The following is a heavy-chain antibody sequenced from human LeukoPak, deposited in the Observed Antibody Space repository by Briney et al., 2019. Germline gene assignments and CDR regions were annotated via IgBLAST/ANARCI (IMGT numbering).Heavy chain of an antibody. V-gene: IGHV3-9*01. CDR3: AKDITGYGGYFDY. D-gene: IGHD4/OR15-4a*01. CDR2: ISWNSGSI. Sequence: GGSLRLSCEASGFTFSSYWMHWVRQAPGKGLEWVSGISWNSGSIGYADSVKGRFTISRDNAKNSLYLQMNSLRAEDTALYYCAKDITGYGGYFDYWGQGTLVTVSS. J-gene: IGHJ4*02. CDR1: GFTFSSYW.